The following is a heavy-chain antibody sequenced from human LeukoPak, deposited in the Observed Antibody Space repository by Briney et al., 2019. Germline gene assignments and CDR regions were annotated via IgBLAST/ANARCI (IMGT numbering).Heavy chain of an antibody. CDR2: ISWNSGYI. CDR3: AKEGAMATTYYFDY. Sequence: PGGSLRLSCAASGFTFDDYAMHWVRQAPGKGLEWVSGISWNSGYIGYADSVKGRFTISRDNAKNSLYLQMNSPRAEDTALYYCAKEGAMATTYYFDYWGQGTLVTVTS. CDR1: GFTFDDYA. J-gene: IGHJ4*02. V-gene: IGHV3-9*01. D-gene: IGHD5-24*01.